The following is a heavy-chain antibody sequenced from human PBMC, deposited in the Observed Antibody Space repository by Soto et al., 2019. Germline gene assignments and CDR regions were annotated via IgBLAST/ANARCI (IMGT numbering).Heavy chain of an antibody. V-gene: IGHV1-8*01. CDR2: INPNSGNI. CDR3: ARGRASGSYYLLDY. CDR1: GDTFTTYD. D-gene: IGHD3-10*01. J-gene: IGHJ4*02. Sequence: GGSLRLSCKASGDTFTTYDINWVRQATGHGLEWMGWINPNSGNIGYAQRFQGRVTMTRDTAIRTAYMEVSSLRSDDTAVYYCARGRASGSYYLLDYWGQGTLVTVSS.